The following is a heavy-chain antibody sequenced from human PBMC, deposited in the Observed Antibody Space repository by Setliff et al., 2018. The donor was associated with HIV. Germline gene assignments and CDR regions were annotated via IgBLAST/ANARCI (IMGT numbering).Heavy chain of an antibody. CDR1: EYTFTL. CDR2: NIPMFGTV. CDR3: ARDRAGDRRNEAFDF. J-gene: IGHJ3*01. D-gene: IGHD7-27*01. V-gene: IGHV1-69*05. Sequence: SVKVSCKASEYTFTLIHWVRQAPGQRLEWLGGNIPMFGTVSYAQKFQGRVTITTDESTSTAYMDLSSLRYEDTAVYYCARDRAGDRRNEAFDFWGQGTMVTVSS.